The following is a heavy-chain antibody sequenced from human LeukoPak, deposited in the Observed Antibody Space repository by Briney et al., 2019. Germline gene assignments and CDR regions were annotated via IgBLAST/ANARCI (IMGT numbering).Heavy chain of an antibody. D-gene: IGHD2-15*01. CDR1: GGSISSYY. J-gene: IGHJ3*02. V-gene: IGHV4-4*07. CDR3: ATFYCSGGSCYRRAFDI. Sequence: SETLSLTCTVSGGSISSYYWSWIRQPAGKGLEWIGRIYTSGSTNYNPSLKSRVTMSVDKSKNQFSLKLSSVTAADTAVYYCATFYCSGGSCYRRAFDIWGQGTMVTVSS. CDR2: IYTSGST.